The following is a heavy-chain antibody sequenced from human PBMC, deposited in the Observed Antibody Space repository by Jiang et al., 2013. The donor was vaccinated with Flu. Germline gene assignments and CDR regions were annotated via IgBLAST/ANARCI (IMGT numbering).Heavy chain of an antibody. V-gene: IGHV3-23*01. D-gene: IGHD2-2*01. CDR1: GFTFSSYA. J-gene: IGHJ4*02. CDR3: AKNLVGGNQLLFWLVGY. Sequence: QLLESGGGLVKPGGSLRLSCAASGFTFSSYAMSWVRQAPGKGLEWVSAISGSGGSTYYADSVKGRFTISRDNSKNTLYLQMNSLRAEDTAVYYCAKNLVGGNQLLFWLVGYWGQGTLVTVSS. CDR2: ISGSGGST.